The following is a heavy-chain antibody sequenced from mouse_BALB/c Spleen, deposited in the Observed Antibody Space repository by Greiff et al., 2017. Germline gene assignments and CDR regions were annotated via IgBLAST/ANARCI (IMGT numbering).Heavy chain of an antibody. CDR3: ARLLGLVKRYFDV. Sequence: EVQLVESGGGLVQPGGSLKLSCAASGFTFSSYTMSWVRQTPEKRLEWVAYISNGGGSTYYPDTVKGRFTISRDNAKNTLYLQMSSLKSEDTAMYYCARLLGLVKRYFDVWGAGTTVTVSS. J-gene: IGHJ1*01. D-gene: IGHD2-10*02. CDR1: GFTFSSYT. V-gene: IGHV5-12-2*01. CDR2: ISNGGGST.